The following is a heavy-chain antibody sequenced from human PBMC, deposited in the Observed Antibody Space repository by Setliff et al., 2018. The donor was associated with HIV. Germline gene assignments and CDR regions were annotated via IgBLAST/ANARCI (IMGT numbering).Heavy chain of an antibody. V-gene: IGHV4-39*07. CDR2: FYLTEST. CDR1: GGSISSSSYY. Sequence: SETLSLTCTVSGGSISSSSYYWVWIRQPPGKGLDWIGSFYLTESTNYNPTLKSRVTISGDTSRNQFSLKLSSVTAADAAVYYCARLWLRGPPTWGQGTMVTVSS. J-gene: IGHJ3*01. CDR3: ARLWLRGPPT. D-gene: IGHD5-12*01.